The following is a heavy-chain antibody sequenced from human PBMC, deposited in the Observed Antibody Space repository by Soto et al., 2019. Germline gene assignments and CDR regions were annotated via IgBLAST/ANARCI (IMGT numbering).Heavy chain of an antibody. D-gene: IGHD3-16*01. V-gene: IGHV1-3*02. CDR3: ARDGGSGMDV. CDR2: SNAANGYT. CDR1: GYTFTTYS. Sequence: GASVNVSFKTSGYTFTTYSMHWVRQAPGQRLEWMGWSNAANGYTEYSQDLQGRVTITRDTSANTAYMELSSLRSEDMAVYYCARDGGSGMDVWGQGTTVTVSS. J-gene: IGHJ6*02.